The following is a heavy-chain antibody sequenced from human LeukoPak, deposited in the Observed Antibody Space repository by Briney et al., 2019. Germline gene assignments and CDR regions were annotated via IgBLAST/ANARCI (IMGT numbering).Heavy chain of an antibody. Sequence: PSETLSLTCTVSGGSISSYYWSWIRQPPGKGLEWIGYIYYSGSTNYNPSLKSRVIISVDTSKNQFSLKLSSVTAADTAMYYCARDGTFSTYRAFDLWGQGTMVTVSS. V-gene: IGHV4-59*01. CDR1: GGSISSYY. J-gene: IGHJ3*01. CDR3: ARDGTFSTYRAFDL. D-gene: IGHD1-1*01. CDR2: IYYSGST.